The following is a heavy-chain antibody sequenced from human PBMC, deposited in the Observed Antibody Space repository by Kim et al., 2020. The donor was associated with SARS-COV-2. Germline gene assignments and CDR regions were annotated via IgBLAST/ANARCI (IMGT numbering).Heavy chain of an antibody. Sequence: KSRVTISVDTSKNQFSLKLSSVTAADTAVYYCAREGVYYGSGSYYSQFDYWGQGTLVTVSS. V-gene: IGHV4-59*01. J-gene: IGHJ4*02. CDR3: AREGVYYGSGSYYSQFDY. D-gene: IGHD3-10*01.